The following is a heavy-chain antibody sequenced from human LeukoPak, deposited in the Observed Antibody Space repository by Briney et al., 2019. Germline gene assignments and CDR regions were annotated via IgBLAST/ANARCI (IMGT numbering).Heavy chain of an antibody. V-gene: IGHV3-11*03. Sequence: GGSLRLSCAASGFTFSTYAMTWVRQAPGKGLEWVSYIRSSDTYTNYADSVKGRFTISRDNAKNSLFLQMNSLRAEDTAVYYCARSSKDAFDIWGQGTVVTVSS. CDR3: ARSSKDAFDI. CDR2: IRSSDTYT. CDR1: GFTFSTYA. J-gene: IGHJ3*02.